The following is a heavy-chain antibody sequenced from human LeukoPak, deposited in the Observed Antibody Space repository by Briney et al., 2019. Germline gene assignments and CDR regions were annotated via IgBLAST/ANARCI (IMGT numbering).Heavy chain of an antibody. D-gene: IGHD1-26*01. J-gene: IGHJ4*02. Sequence: PGGSLRLSCAASGFTFSSYWMSWVRQAPGKGLEWVANIKQDGSEKYYVDSVKGRFTISRDNAKNSLYLQMNSLRAEDTAVYYCARGKSGSSGLWDSWGQGTLVTVSS. CDR1: GFTFSSYW. V-gene: IGHV3-7*01. CDR3: ARGKSGSSGLWDS. CDR2: IKQDGSEK.